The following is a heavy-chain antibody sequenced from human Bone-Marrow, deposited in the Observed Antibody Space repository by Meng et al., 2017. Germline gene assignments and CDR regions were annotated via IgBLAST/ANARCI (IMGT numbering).Heavy chain of an antibody. V-gene: IGHV3-48*03. J-gene: IGHJ6*02. CDR3: AREKVYSGSYSPYYYYYGMDV. CDR1: GFTFSAYE. D-gene: IGHD1-26*01. Sequence: GGSLRLSCAASGFTFSAYEMNWVRQAPGKGLEWTSYISYSGGSTHHADSVKGRFTISRDNAKNSLYLEMNSLRDEDTAVYYCAREKVYSGSYSPYYYYYGMDVWGQGTTVTVSS. CDR2: ISYSGGST.